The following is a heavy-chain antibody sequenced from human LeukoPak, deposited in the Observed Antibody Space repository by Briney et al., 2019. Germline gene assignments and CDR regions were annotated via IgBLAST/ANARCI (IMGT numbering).Heavy chain of an antibody. CDR3: AKDLYYYGSGTSNYYMDV. Sequence: GRSLRLSCAASGFTFSGYGIHWVRQAPGKGLEWVAVISHDARNEYYVDSVKGRFTISRDNSKNTLYLQMNSLRAEDTAVYYCAKDLYYYGSGTSNYYMDVWGKGTTVTVSS. J-gene: IGHJ6*03. D-gene: IGHD3-10*01. V-gene: IGHV3-30*18. CDR2: ISHDARNE. CDR1: GFTFSGYG.